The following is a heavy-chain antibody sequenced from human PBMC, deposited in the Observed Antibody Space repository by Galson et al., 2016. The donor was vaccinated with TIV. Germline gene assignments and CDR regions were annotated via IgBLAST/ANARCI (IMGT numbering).Heavy chain of an antibody. CDR2: IYPGASDT. V-gene: IGHV5-51*01. D-gene: IGHD6-19*01. J-gene: IGHJ4*02. CDR3: ATLSSGWPNYFDN. Sequence: QSGAEVKKPGESLKISCRGSGYRLSDYWIGWVRQTPEEGLEWMGVIYPGASDTKYSPSFQGQVTISADKSTNTAYLQWNRLKASDTAIYFCATLSSGWPNYFDNWGQGTQVIVSS. CDR1: GYRLSDYW.